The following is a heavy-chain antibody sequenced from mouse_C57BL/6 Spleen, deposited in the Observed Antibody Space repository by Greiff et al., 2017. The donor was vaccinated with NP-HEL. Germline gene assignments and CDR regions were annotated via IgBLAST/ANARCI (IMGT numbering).Heavy chain of an antibody. Sequence: QVQLQQPGAELVKSGASVKLSCKASGYTFTSYWMHWVKQRPGQGLEWIGMIHPNSGSTNYNEKFKSKATLTVDKSSSTAYMQLSSLTSEDSAVYYCARGGTDPYYFDYWGQGTTLTVSS. J-gene: IGHJ2*01. CDR1: GYTFTSYW. CDR2: IHPNSGST. V-gene: IGHV1-64*01. D-gene: IGHD3-3*01. CDR3: ARGGTDPYYFDY.